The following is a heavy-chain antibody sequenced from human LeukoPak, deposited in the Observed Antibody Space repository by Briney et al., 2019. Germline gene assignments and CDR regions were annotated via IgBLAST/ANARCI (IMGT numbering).Heavy chain of an antibody. CDR2: ISGSGRST. CDR3: AKVQLERRELLPNFDS. V-gene: IGHV3-23*01. J-gene: IGHJ4*02. CDR1: GFSFSSYA. Sequence: QPGGSLRLSCAASGFSFSSYAMSWVRQAPGKGLAWVSGISGSGRSTHSADSVKGRFTISRDNSQNMLYLQMNSLRVDDTSVYYCAKVQLERRELLPNFDSWGQGTLVTVSS. D-gene: IGHD1-1*01.